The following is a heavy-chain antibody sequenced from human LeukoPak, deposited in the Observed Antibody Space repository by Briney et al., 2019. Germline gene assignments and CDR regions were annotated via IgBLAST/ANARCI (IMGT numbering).Heavy chain of an antibody. D-gene: IGHD6-13*01. V-gene: IGHV3-30-3*01. CDR2: ISYDGSNK. CDR3: ARDPPGSSSWHPVD. Sequence: PGGSLRLSCAASGFTFSSYAMHWVRQAPGKGLEWVAVISYDGSNKYYADSVKGRFTISRDNSKNTLYLQMNSLRAEDTAVYYCARDPPGSSSWHPVDWGQGTLVTVSS. J-gene: IGHJ4*02. CDR1: GFTFSSYA.